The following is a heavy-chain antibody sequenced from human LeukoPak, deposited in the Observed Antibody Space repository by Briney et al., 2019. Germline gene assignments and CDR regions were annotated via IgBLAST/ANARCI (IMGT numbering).Heavy chain of an antibody. CDR3: VKVVLIASRPPYYFDY. V-gene: IGHV3-23*01. J-gene: IGHJ4*02. D-gene: IGHD6-6*01. CDR2: ISGSGGTT. CDR1: GFTFSDYA. Sequence: GGSLRLSCATSGFTFSDYAMNWVRQAPGKGLEWVSGISGSGGTTYYADSVRGRFTISRDHSRSTVYLQMNSLRAEDTAVYYCVKVVLIASRPPYYFDYWGPRTLVTVSS.